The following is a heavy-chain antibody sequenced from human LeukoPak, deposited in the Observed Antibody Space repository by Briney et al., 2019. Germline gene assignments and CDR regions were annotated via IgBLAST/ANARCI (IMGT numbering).Heavy chain of an antibody. CDR3: ATGSSYSFEYWYFDL. D-gene: IGHD5-18*01. CDR2: ISWNSGSV. J-gene: IGHJ2*01. CDR1: GFTFDDYA. Sequence: QPGRSLGLSCAASGFTFDDYAMHWVRQAPGKGLEWVSGISWNSGSVGYADSVKGRFTISRDNAKNSLYLQMNSLRAEDMALYFCATGSSYSFEYWYFDLWGRGTLVTVSS. V-gene: IGHV3-9*03.